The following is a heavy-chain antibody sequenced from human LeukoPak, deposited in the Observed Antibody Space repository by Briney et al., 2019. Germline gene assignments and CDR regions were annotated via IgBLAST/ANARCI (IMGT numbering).Heavy chain of an antibody. D-gene: IGHD2-8*02. J-gene: IGHJ6*03. Sequence: GGSLRLSCAASGFAFDDYAMHWVRQAPGKGLEWVSLISWDGGSTDYADSVKGRFTISRDNSKNSLYLQMNSLRIEDTAWYYCAKSSVLDFYYYYMDVWGKGTTVTISS. CDR1: GFAFDDYA. CDR2: ISWDGGST. CDR3: AKSSVLDFYYYYMDV. V-gene: IGHV3-43*01.